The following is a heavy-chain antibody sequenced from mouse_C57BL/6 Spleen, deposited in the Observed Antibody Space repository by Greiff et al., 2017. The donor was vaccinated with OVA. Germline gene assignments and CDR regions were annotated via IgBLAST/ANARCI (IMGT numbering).Heavy chain of an antibody. Sequence: VQLKESGGGLVKPGGSLKLSCAASGFTFSDYGMHWVRQAPEKGLEWVAYISSGSSTIYYADTVKGRFTISRDNAKNTLFLQMTSLRSEDTAMYYCARGYGPYAMDYWGQGTSVTFSS. CDR2: ISSGSSTI. V-gene: IGHV5-17*01. J-gene: IGHJ4*01. D-gene: IGHD1-1*01. CDR1: GFTFSDYG. CDR3: ARGYGPYAMDY.